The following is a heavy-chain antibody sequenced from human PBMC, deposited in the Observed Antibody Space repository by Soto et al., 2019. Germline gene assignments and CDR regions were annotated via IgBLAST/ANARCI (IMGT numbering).Heavy chain of an antibody. D-gene: IGHD2-2*01. CDR3: ATTSSCAY. V-gene: IGHV3-7*01. CDR2: INQDGSER. Sequence: EVQLVESGGGLVQPGGSLRLSCAASGFTFSSSWMSWVRQAPGRGLEWVANINQDGSERNYVDSVKGRIIISRDNTKNSLYLQMNDLRAEDTAMSYCATTSSCAYWGQGTLVTVSS. J-gene: IGHJ4*02. CDR1: GFTFSSSW.